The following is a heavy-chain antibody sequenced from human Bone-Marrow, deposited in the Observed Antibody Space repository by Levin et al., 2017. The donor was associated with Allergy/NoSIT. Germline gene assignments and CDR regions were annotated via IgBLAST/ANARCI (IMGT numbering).Heavy chain of an antibody. Sequence: QAGGSLRLSCAASGFTVSSNYMSWVRQAPGKGLEWVSVIYSSGRTYYADSVKGRFTISRDNSKNTLDLQMNSLRAEDTAVYYCARDEAAGYWGQGTLVTVSS. D-gene: IGHD6-25*01. J-gene: IGHJ4*02. V-gene: IGHV3-53*01. CDR3: ARDEAAGY. CDR1: GFTVSSNY. CDR2: IYSSGRT.